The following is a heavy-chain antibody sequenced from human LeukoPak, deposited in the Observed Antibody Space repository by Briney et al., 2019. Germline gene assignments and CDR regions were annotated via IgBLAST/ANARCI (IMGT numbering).Heavy chain of an antibody. CDR1: GFTFSGYA. Sequence: GGSLRLSCAASGFTFSGYAMSWVRQAPGKGLEWVSGISGSGGSPSYADSVKGRFTISRDNSKNTLYLQMSSLRAEDTAVYYCVKDTTRSGSYYGVYWGQGTLVTVSS. J-gene: IGHJ4*02. D-gene: IGHD1-26*01. CDR3: VKDTTRSGSYYGVY. CDR2: ISGSGGSP. V-gene: IGHV3-23*01.